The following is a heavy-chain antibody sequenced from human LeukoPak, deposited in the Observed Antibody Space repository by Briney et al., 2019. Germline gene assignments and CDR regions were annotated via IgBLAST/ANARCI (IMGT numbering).Heavy chain of an antibody. CDR1: GFTFSSYA. D-gene: IGHD3-9*01. CDR3: ARETDYYDILTGPNFDP. Sequence: GGSLRLSCAASGFTFSSYAMHWVRQAPGKGLEWVAVISYDGSNKYYADSVKGRSTISRDNSKNTLYLQMNSLRAEDTAVYYCARETDYYDILTGPNFDPWGQGTLVTVSS. CDR2: ISYDGSNK. J-gene: IGHJ5*02. V-gene: IGHV3-30-3*01.